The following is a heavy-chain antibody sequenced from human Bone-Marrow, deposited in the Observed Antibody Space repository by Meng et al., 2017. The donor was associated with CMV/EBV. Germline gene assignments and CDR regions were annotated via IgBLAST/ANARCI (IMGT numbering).Heavy chain of an antibody. J-gene: IGHJ6*02. CDR3: AREYYDFWSGPLEYYYYGMDV. Sequence: GGSLRLSCAASGFTFNSYWMHWVRQAPGKGLVWVSRINSDGSSTSYADSVKGRFTISRDNAKNTLYLQMNSLRAEDTAVYYCAREYYDFWSGPLEYYYYGMDVWGQGTMVTVSS. D-gene: IGHD3-3*01. V-gene: IGHV3-74*01. CDR1: GFTFNSYW. CDR2: INSDGSST.